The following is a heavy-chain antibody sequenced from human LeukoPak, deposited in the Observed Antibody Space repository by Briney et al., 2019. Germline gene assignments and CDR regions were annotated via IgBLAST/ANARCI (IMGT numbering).Heavy chain of an antibody. CDR2: IWNDGSNK. V-gene: IGHV3-33*08. CDR1: GFTFSYYW. Sequence: GGSLRLSCAASGFTFSYYWMHWVRQAPGKGLEWVAVIWNDGSNKNYADSVKGRFTISRDNSKKTLYLQMNSLRAEDTAVYYCARDRKFSSGDYGNWLDPWGQGTLVTVSS. CDR3: ARDRKFSSGDYGNWLDP. D-gene: IGHD3-22*01. J-gene: IGHJ5*02.